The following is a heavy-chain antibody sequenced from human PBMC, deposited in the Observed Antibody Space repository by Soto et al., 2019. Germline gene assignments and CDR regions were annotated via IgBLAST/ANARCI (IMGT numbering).Heavy chain of an antibody. Sequence: EVQLVESGGGLVKPGGSLRLSCAASGFTFSSYSMNWVRQAPGKGLEWVPSISSSSSYIYYADSVKGRFTISRDNAKNSLYLQMNRLRAEDTAVYYCAISPRVGVVISPSCFDYWGQGTLVTVSS. CDR2: ISSSSSYI. V-gene: IGHV3-21*01. CDR1: GFTFSSYS. J-gene: IGHJ4*02. CDR3: AISPRVGVVISPSCFDY. D-gene: IGHD3-3*01.